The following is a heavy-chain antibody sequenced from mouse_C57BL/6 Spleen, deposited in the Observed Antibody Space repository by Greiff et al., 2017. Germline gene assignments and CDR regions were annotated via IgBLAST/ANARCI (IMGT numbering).Heavy chain of an antibody. V-gene: IGHV14-1*01. CDR3: TKAGSRGYAMDY. J-gene: IGHJ4*01. CDR1: GFNIKDYY. CDR2: IDPEDGDT. D-gene: IGHD1-1*01. Sequence: EVKLQESGAELVRPGASVKLSCTASGFNIKDYYMHWVKQRPEQGLEWIGRIDPEDGDTEYAPKFQGKATMTADTSSNTAYLQLSSLTSEDTAVYYCTKAGSRGYAMDYWGQGTSVTVSS.